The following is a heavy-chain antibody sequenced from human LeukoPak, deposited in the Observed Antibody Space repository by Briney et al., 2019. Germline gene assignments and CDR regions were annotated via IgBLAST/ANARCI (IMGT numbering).Heavy chain of an antibody. CDR2: ISAYNGNT. CDR1: GGTFSSYA. CDR3: ARNVQTYYYDSSGYFDRLNWFDP. Sequence: ASVNVSCKASGGTFSSYAISWVRQAPGQGLEWMGWISAYNGNTNYAQKLQGRVTMTTDTSTSTAYMELRSLRSDDTAVYYCARNVQTYYYDSSGYFDRLNWFDPWGQGTLVTVSS. V-gene: IGHV1-18*01. J-gene: IGHJ5*02. D-gene: IGHD3-22*01.